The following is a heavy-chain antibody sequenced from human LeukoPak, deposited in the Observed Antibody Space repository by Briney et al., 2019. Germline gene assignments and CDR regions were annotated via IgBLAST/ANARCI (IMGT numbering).Heavy chain of an antibody. V-gene: IGHV4-39*01. CDR1: GGSIRSSYYY. Sequence: PSETLSLTYTVSGGSIRSSYYYWGWIRQPPGKGLEWIGSIYDSGSTYYNPSLKSRVIISVDTSKNQFSLKLNSVTAADTAVYYCARGPATTVTTGGPLGYWGQGTLVTVSS. D-gene: IGHD4-17*01. J-gene: IGHJ4*02. CDR2: IYDSGST. CDR3: ARGPATTVTTGGPLGY.